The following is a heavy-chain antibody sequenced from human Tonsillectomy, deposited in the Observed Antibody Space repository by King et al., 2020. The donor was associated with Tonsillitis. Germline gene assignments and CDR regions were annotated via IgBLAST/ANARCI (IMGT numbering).Heavy chain of an antibody. V-gene: IGHV4-31*03. CDR1: GGSISSGGYY. CDR2: IYYGGST. D-gene: IGHD1-26*01. J-gene: IGHJ4*02. CDR3: AREGMGAGMLNYFDH. Sequence: LPLQESGPGLVKPSQTLSLTCTVSGGSISSGGYYWSWIRQHPGKGLEWIGYIYYGGSTYYNPSLKSRVIISVDTSQNQFSLELSSVTAADTAVYYCAREGMGAGMLNYFDHWGQGTLVTVSS.